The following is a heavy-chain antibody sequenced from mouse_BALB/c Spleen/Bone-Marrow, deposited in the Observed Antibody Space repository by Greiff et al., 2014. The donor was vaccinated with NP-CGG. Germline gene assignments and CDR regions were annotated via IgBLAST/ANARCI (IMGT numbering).Heavy chain of an antibody. CDR2: ILPGSGST. D-gene: IGHD3-1*01. CDR3: ARLGIRSFDY. V-gene: IGHV1-9*01. J-gene: IGHJ2*01. Sequence: QVHVKQSGADLMKPGASVKISCKATGYRFNSYWIEWVKQRPEHGLEWIGEILPGSGSTNFNEKFKGKATFTAYTSSNTAYMQISSLTSEDSAVYYCARLGIRSFDYWGQGTTLTVSS. CDR1: GYRFNSYW.